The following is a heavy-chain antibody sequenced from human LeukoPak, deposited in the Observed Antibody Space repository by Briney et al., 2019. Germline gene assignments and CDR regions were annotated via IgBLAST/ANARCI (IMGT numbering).Heavy chain of an antibody. CDR2: THYSGST. J-gene: IGHJ4*02. CDR3: ARGAAGTGAADY. D-gene: IGHD6-13*01. V-gene: IGHV4-59*01. Sequence: KPSETLSLTCTVSGGSISSYYWSWIRQPPEKGLEWIGYTHYSGSTKYNPSLKSRLTMSLDTSKNQFSLRLSSVTAADTAVYFCARGAAGTGAADYWGQGTLVTVSS. CDR1: GGSISSYY.